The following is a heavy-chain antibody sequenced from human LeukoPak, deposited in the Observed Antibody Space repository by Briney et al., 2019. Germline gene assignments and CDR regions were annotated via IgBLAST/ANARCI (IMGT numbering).Heavy chain of an antibody. D-gene: IGHD2-2*01. CDR1: GYTFTSYA. CDR2: INAGNGNT. Sequence: ASVKVSCKASGYTFTSYAMHWVRQAPGQRLEWMGWINAGNGNTKYSQKFQGRVTITRDTSASTAYMELSSLRSEDTAVYYCAREFGQVDIVVVPAAVFDYWGQGTLVTVSS. V-gene: IGHV1-3*01. CDR3: AREFGQVDIVVVPAAVFDY. J-gene: IGHJ4*02.